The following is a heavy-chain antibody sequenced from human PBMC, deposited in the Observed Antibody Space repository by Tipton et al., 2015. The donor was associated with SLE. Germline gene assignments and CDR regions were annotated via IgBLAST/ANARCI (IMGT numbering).Heavy chain of an antibody. CDR1: GFIFSDYS. CDR3: AGGLLWFREPFDY. J-gene: IGHJ4*02. D-gene: IGHD3-10*01. CDR2: ISSSSRYI. Sequence: SLRLSCAASGFIFSDYSMNWVRQAPGKGLEWVSSISSSSRYIYHAESLKGRFTISRDNAKNSLYLQMNSLRVEDTAVYFCAGGLLWFREPFDYWGQGTLVTVSS. V-gene: IGHV3-21*03.